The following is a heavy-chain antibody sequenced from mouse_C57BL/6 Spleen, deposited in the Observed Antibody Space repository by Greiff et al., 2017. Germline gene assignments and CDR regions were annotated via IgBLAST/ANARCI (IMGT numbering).Heavy chain of an antibody. CDR2: ISSGSSTI. CDR1: GFTFSDYG. V-gene: IGHV5-17*01. Sequence: EVHLVESGGGLVKPGGSLKLSCAASGFTFSDYGMHWVRQAPEKGLEWVAYISSGSSTIYYADTVKGRFTISRDNAKNTLFLQMTSLRSEDTAMYYCARGHGSSPAWFAYWGQGTLVTVSA. J-gene: IGHJ3*01. D-gene: IGHD1-1*01. CDR3: ARGHGSSPAWFAY.